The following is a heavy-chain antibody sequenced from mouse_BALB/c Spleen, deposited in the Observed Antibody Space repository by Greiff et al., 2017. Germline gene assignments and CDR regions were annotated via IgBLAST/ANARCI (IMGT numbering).Heavy chain of an antibody. CDR3: ARRGDGYYYYYAMDY. CDR2: ISSGSSTI. J-gene: IGHJ4*01. Sequence: EVHLVESGGGLVQPGGSRKLSCAASGFTFSSFGMHWVRQAPEKGLEWVAYISSGSSTIYYADTVKGRFTISRDNPKNTLFLQMTSLRSEDTAMYYCARRGDGYYYYYAMDYWGQGTSVTVSS. CDR1: GFTFSSFG. D-gene: IGHD2-3*01. V-gene: IGHV5-17*02.